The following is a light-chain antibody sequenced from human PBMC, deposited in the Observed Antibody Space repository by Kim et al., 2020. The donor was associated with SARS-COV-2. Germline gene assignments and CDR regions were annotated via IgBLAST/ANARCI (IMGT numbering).Light chain of an antibody. V-gene: IGLV3-1*01. J-gene: IGLJ1*01. Sequence: VSPGQTASLTCSGDKLGDKYACWYQQKPGQSPVLVIYQDSKRPSGIPERFSGSNSGNTATLTISGTQAMDEADYYCQAWDSSTAWVFGTGTKVTVL. CDR3: QAWDSSTAWV. CDR1: KLGDKY. CDR2: QDS.